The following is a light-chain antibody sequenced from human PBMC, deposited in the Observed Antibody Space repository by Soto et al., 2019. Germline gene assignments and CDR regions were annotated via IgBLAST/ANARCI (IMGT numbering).Light chain of an antibody. CDR2: GAS. CDR3: QQYNNWPLYT. V-gene: IGKV3-15*01. Sequence: DIVMTQSPATLSVSPGERATLSCRASQRVSTNLAWYQQKPGQAPRLLIYGASTRATAIPARFSGSGSGTEFTLTISSLQSEDFAVYYCQQYNNWPLYTFGQGTKLEIK. J-gene: IGKJ2*01. CDR1: QRVSTN.